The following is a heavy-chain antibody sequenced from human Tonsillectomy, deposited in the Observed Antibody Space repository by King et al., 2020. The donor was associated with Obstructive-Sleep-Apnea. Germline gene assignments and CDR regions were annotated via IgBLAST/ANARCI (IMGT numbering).Heavy chain of an antibody. Sequence: VQLVESGGGVVQPGRSLRLSCAASGFTFSNYAMHWVRQAPGKGLEWMAVVSYDGNYKYYADSVKGRFTISRDNSKNRLYMQVNSLRDEDTAVYYCARDRRYCSSTSCYPRDAFDIWGQGTMVTVSS. V-gene: IGHV3-30*04. D-gene: IGHD2-2*01. CDR3: ARDRRYCSSTSCYPRDAFDI. CDR2: VSYDGNYK. J-gene: IGHJ3*02. CDR1: GFTFSNYA.